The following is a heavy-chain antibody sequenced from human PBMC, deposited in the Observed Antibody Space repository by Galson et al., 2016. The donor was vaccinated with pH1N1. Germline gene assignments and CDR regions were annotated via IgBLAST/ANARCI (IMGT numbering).Heavy chain of an antibody. CDR2: ISPGSTKT. Sequence: SVKVSCKASGYTFTRYGMHWVRQAPGQSLEWVGWISPGSTKTKYSQKFQGSVTVTRDSSATTAYMELSSLTFEDTAVYYCARDLMGGTYAADYWGQGTQVTVS. V-gene: IGHV1-3*01. J-gene: IGHJ4*02. CDR3: ARDLMGGTYAADY. CDR1: GYTFTRYG. D-gene: IGHD1-26*01.